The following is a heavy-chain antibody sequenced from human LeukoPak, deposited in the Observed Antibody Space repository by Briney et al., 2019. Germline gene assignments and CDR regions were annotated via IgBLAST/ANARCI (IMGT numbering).Heavy chain of an antibody. J-gene: IGHJ4*02. V-gene: IGHV1-2*02. CDR2: INPNSGGT. CDR3: ARGGGLAGTGFDY. D-gene: IGHD3/OR15-3a*01. CDR1: GYTFTGYY. Sequence: GASVKVSCKASGYTFTGYYMHWLRQAPGQGLEWMGWINPNSGGTNYAQKFQGRVTMTRDTSISTAYMELSRLRSDDTAVYYCARGGGLAGTGFDYWGQGTLVTVSS.